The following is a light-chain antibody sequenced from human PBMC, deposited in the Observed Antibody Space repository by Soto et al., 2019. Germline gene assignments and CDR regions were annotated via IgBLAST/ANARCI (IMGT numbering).Light chain of an antibody. CDR3: QQYKSYSPYT. Sequence: DIPMTQSPSTLSASVGDRVTITCPASQDINTWLAWYQQKPGKAPKLLVYDASILESGVPSRFSGSGYATEFTLTISGLQPDDFATYYCQQYKSYSPYTFGQGTKLDI. CDR2: DAS. V-gene: IGKV1-5*01. CDR1: QDINTW. J-gene: IGKJ2*01.